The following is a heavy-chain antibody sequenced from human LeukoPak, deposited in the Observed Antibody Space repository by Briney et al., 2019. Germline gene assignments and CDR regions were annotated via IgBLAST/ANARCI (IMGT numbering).Heavy chain of an antibody. Sequence: ASVKVSCKASGCTFSSYTISWVRQAPGQGLEWMGRIIPILGIANYAQKFQGRVTITADKSTSTAYMELSSLRSEDTAVYYCARDNSYGNWFDPWGQGTLVTVSS. CDR3: ARDNSYGNWFDP. V-gene: IGHV1-69*04. CDR1: GCTFSSYT. CDR2: IIPILGIA. D-gene: IGHD5-18*01. J-gene: IGHJ5*02.